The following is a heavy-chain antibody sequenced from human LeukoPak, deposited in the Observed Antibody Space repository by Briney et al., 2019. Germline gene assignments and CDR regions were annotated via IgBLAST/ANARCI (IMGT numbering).Heavy chain of an antibody. Sequence: SETLSHTCTVSGGSVSSSSYYWGWIRQPPGKGPEWIGSIYYSGGTYHTPSLESRVTISVDTSKNQFSLKLSSVSAADTAVYYCARLSSGWDLSWFDPWGQGTLVTVSS. J-gene: IGHJ5*02. CDR1: GGSVSSSSYY. V-gene: IGHV4-39*01. CDR3: ARLSSGWDLSWFDP. D-gene: IGHD6-19*01. CDR2: IYYSGGT.